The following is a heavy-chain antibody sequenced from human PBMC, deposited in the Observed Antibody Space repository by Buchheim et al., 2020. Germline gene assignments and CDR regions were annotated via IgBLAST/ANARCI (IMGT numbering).Heavy chain of an antibody. Sequence: QVQLQQWGAGLLKPSETLSLTCAVYGGSFSGYYWSWIRQPPGKGLEWIGEINHSGSTNYNPSLKSRVTISVDTSKNQFSLKLSSVTAADTAVYYCARGNRDGANTKFDYWGQRTL. V-gene: IGHV4-34*01. J-gene: IGHJ4*02. CDR3: ARGNRDGANTKFDY. D-gene: IGHD4/OR15-4a*01. CDR2: INHSGST. CDR1: GGSFSGYY.